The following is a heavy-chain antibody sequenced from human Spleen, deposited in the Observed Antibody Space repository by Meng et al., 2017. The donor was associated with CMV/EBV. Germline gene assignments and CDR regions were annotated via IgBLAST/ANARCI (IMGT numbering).Heavy chain of an antibody. CDR1: GFTFSSYA. CDR3: AKTSSGQYDFWSGYAFDYYYYGMDV. Sequence: GGSLRLSCAASGFTFSSYAMSWVRQAPGKGLEWVSAISGSGGSTYYADSVKGRLTISRDNSKNTRYLQMNSLRAEDTAVYYCAKTSSGQYDFWSGYAFDYYYYGMDVWGQGTTVTVSS. J-gene: IGHJ6*02. V-gene: IGHV3-23*01. D-gene: IGHD3-3*01. CDR2: ISGSGGST.